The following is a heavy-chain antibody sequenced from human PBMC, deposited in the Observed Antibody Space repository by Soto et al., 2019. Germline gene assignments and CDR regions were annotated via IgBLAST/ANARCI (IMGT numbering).Heavy chain of an antibody. Sequence: QVQLVQSGAEVKKPGSSVKVSCKASGGPFSSYAISWVRQAPGQGLAWMGGIITIFGTANYAQKFQGSVTSTADEATSTANLDRSSRRAEDTAVYDCARGGDYFLARSRFDPWGQGTLVTVSS. D-gene: IGHD4-17*01. V-gene: IGHV1-69*12. CDR2: IITIFGTA. J-gene: IGHJ5*02. CDR3: ARGGDYFLARSRFDP. CDR1: GGPFSSYA.